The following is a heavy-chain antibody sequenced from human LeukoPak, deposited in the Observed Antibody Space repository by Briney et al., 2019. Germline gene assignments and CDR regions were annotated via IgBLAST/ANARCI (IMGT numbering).Heavy chain of an antibody. J-gene: IGHJ4*02. CDR3: AHRDIKDSDAHCYFDY. Sequence: GPTLVKPTQTLTLTCTFSGFSLHTSGVGVGWIRQPPGKALEWLALIYWDDDKRYSSALKSRLTITKDTSKNQVVFRMTNMDPADTATYYCAHRDIKDSDAHCYFDYWGQGTLVTVSS. CDR2: IYWDDDK. D-gene: IGHD2-15*01. V-gene: IGHV2-5*02. CDR1: GFSLHTSGVG.